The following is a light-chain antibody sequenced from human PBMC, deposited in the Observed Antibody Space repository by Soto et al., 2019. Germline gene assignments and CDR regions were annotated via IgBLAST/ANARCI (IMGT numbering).Light chain of an antibody. V-gene: IGKV3D-15*01. J-gene: IGKJ5*01. CDR2: GAS. CDR1: HNVSSN. CDR3: YQYNNCPPIT. Sequence: EIVMTQSPATLSASPGDRATLSCRASHNVSSNLAWYQQKPGQAPRLLIYGASTRHTGIPARFSGSGSGTEFIRTISSLQSEDFSVYYCYQYNNCPPITFGPGTRLEIK.